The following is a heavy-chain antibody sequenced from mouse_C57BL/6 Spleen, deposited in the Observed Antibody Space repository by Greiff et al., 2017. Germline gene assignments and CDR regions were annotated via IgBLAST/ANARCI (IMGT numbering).Heavy chain of an antibody. Sequence: EVHLVESGGGLVKPGGSLKLSCAASGFTFSSYAMSWVRQTPEKRLEWVATISDGGSYTYYPDNVKGRFTISRDNAKNNLYLQLSHLTSEDTAMYYCARDGAYYSNYFDYWGQGTTLTVSS. V-gene: IGHV5-4*01. CDR2: ISDGGSYT. CDR1: GFTFSSYA. CDR3: ARDGAYYSNYFDY. D-gene: IGHD2-5*01. J-gene: IGHJ2*01.